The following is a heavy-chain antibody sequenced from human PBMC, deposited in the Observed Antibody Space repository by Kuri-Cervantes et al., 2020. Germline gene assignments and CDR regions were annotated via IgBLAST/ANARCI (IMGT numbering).Heavy chain of an antibody. V-gene: IGHV3-21*03. CDR3: ARGTLEQQLVLPDY. CDR2: ISTSSSYI. D-gene: IGHD6-13*01. Sequence: GGSLRLSCGVYGGALSDDYWSWVRQPPGRGLEWVSSISTSSSYIFYADSVKGRFTISRDNAKKSLYLQMNSLRGEDTGVYYCARGTLEQQLVLPDYWGQGTLVTVSS. J-gene: IGHJ4*02. CDR1: GGALSDDY.